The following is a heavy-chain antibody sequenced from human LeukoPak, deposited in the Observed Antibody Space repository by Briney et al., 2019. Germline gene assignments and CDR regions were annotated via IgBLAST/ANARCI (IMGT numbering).Heavy chain of an antibody. CDR1: GYTFTGYY. CDR2: INPNSGGT. J-gene: IGHJ3*02. CDR3: ARVVAVAGTTFAFDI. D-gene: IGHD6-19*01. V-gene: IGHV1-2*02. Sequence: GASVKVSCKASGYTFTGYYMHWVRQAPGQGLEWMGWINPNSGGTNYAQKFQGRVTMTRDTSISTAYMELSRLRSDDTAAYYCARVVAVAGTTFAFDIWGQGTMVTVSS.